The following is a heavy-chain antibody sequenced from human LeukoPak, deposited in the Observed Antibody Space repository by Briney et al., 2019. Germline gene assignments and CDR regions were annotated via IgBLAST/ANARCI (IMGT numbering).Heavy chain of an antibody. CDR1: GFSFHDYD. CDR2: ITWDSGRI. CDR3: AKDLDASGRQNDYYYYGMDV. J-gene: IGHJ6*02. Sequence: GRSLRLSCAASGFSFHDYDMHWIRQAPRTGLEWVAGITWDSGRIGYADSVKGRFTVSRDIAQNSLYLQMNSLRPEDTALYYCAKDLDASGRQNDYYYYGMDVWGQGTTVTVSS. D-gene: IGHD3-10*01. V-gene: IGHV3-9*01.